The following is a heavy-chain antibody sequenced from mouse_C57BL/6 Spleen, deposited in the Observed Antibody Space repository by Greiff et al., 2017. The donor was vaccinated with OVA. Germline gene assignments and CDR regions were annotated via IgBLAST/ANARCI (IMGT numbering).Heavy chain of an antibody. CDR2: IWSDGST. CDR1: GFSLTSYG. V-gene: IGHV2-6-1*01. J-gene: IGHJ4*01. Sequence: VKLVESGPGLVAPSQSLSITCTVSGFSLTSYGVHWVRQPPGKGLEWLVVIWSDGSTTYNSALKSRLSISKDNSKSQVFLKMNSLQTDDTAMYYCARHSLYYYGSSYYAMDYWGQGTSVTVSS. CDR3: ARHSLYYYGSSYYAMDY. D-gene: IGHD1-1*01.